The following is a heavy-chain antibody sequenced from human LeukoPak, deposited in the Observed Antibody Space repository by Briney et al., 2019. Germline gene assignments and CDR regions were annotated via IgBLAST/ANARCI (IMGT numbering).Heavy chain of an antibody. CDR1: GYTFTSYG. CDR3: ARVFAMVRGAPFDY. CDR2: INTNTGNP. J-gene: IGHJ4*02. D-gene: IGHD3-10*01. Sequence: ASVKVSCKASGYTFTSYGPNWVRQAPGQGLEWMGWINTNTGNPTYAQGFTGRFVFSLDTSVSTAYLQISSLKAEDTAVYYCARVFAMVRGAPFDYWGQGTLVTVSS. V-gene: IGHV7-4-1*02.